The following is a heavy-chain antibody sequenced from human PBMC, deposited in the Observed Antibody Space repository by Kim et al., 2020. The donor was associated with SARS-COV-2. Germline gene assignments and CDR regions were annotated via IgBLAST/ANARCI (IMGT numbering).Heavy chain of an antibody. CDR3: ARDIRVVAAKHYYYYGMDV. V-gene: IGHV4-59*01. D-gene: IGHD2-15*01. Sequence: SRVTISVDTSTNQFSLKLSSVTAADTAVYYCARDIRVVAAKHYYYYGMDVWGQGTTVTVSS. J-gene: IGHJ6*02.